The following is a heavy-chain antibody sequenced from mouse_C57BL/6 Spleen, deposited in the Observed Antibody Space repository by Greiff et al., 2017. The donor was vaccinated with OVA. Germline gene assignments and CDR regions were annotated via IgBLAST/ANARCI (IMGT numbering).Heavy chain of an antibody. Sequence: QVQLQQPGAELVKPGASVKLSCKASGYTFTSYWMHWVKQRPGQGLEWIGMIHPNSGSTNYNEKFKSKATLPVDKSSSTAYMQLSSLTSEDSAVYYCARWTGAYAMDYWGQGTSVTVSS. J-gene: IGHJ4*01. D-gene: IGHD4-1*01. CDR3: ARWTGAYAMDY. V-gene: IGHV1-64*01. CDR1: GYTFTSYW. CDR2: IHPNSGST.